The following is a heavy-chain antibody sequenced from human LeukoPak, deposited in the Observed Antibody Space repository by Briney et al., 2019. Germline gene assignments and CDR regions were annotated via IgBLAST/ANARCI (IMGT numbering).Heavy chain of an antibody. CDR1: GYTFTGYY. Sequence: ASVKVSCKASGYTFTGYYMHWVRQAPGQGLEWMGWINPNSGGTNYAQKFQGRVTMTRDTSISTAYMELSRLRSDDTAVYYCARDNPEYYYGSGRAARNWFDPWGQGTLVTVSS. D-gene: IGHD3-10*01. CDR3: ARDNPEYYYGSGRAARNWFDP. V-gene: IGHV1-2*02. J-gene: IGHJ5*02. CDR2: INPNSGGT.